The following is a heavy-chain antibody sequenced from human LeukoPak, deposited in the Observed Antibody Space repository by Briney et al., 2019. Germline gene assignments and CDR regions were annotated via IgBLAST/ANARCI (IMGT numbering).Heavy chain of an antibody. CDR3: ATMGYYGSGSEIDY. CDR1: GGSISSYY. J-gene: IGHJ4*02. CDR2: IYYSGST. Sequence: SETLSLTCTVSGGSISSYYWSWIRQPPGKGLECIGYIYYSGSTNYNPSLKSRVTISVDTSKNQFSLKLSSVTAADTAVYYCATMGYYGSGSEIDYWGQGTLVTVSS. V-gene: IGHV4-59*01. D-gene: IGHD3-10*01.